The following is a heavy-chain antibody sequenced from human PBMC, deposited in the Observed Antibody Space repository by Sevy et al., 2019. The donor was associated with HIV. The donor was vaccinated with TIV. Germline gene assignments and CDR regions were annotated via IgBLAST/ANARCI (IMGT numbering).Heavy chain of an antibody. CDR2: IYFTGNT. D-gene: IGHD1-1*01. J-gene: IGHJ4*02. Sequence: SETLSLTCSVSGGSISSYFWTWVRQSPGKGLEWIGNIYFTGNTDYSPSLKSRVTLSLDTSKSQFSLTLKSVTAADTAIYFCARDSTTRPRALVYWGQGTLVTCSS. CDR1: GGSISSYF. V-gene: IGHV4-59*01. CDR3: ARDSTTRPRALVY.